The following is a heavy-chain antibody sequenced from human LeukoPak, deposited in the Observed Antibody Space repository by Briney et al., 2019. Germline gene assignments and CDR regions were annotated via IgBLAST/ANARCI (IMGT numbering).Heavy chain of an antibody. CDR2: IYHSGST. D-gene: IGHD6-13*01. CDR3: ARDRGIAAAGPSWFDP. V-gene: IGHV4-4*02. J-gene: IGHJ5*02. CDR1: GGSISSSNW. Sequence: SETLSLTCAVSGGSISSSNWWSWVRQPPGKGLEWIGEIYHSGSTNYNPSLKSRVTISVDKSKNQFSLKLSSVTAADTAVYYCARDRGIAAAGPSWFDPWGRGTLVTVSS.